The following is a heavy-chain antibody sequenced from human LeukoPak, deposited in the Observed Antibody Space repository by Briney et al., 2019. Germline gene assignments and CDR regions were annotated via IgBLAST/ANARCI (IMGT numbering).Heavy chain of an antibody. CDR3: ATFSSSWLLLDY. J-gene: IGHJ4*02. D-gene: IGHD6-13*01. CDR1: GFPFSSYA. CDR2: ISYDGSNK. Sequence: PGGSLRLSCAASGFPFSSYAMHWVRQAPGKGLEWVAVISYDGSNKYYADSVKGRFTISRDNSKNTLYLQMNSLRAEDTAVYYCATFSSSWLLLDYWGQGTLVTVSS. V-gene: IGHV3-30-3*01.